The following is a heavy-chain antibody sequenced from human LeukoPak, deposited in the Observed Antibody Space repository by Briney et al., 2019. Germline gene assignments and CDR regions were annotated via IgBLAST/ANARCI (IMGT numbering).Heavy chain of an antibody. J-gene: IGHJ4*02. Sequence: ASVKVSCKASGYTFTSYYMHWVRQAPGQGLEWMGIINPSGGSTSYAQKFQGRVTMTRDTSISTAYMELSRLRSDDTAVYYCARLKKGGSCLDYWGQGTLVTVSS. CDR1: GYTFTSYY. CDR2: INPSGGST. CDR3: ARLKKGGSCLDY. D-gene: IGHD2-15*01. V-gene: IGHV1-46*01.